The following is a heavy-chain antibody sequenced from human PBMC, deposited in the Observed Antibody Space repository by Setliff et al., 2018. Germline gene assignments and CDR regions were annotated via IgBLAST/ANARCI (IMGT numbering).Heavy chain of an antibody. CDR3: AKDSGYSGYGYFDY. CDR1: GFTFSSYA. J-gene: IGHJ4*02. CDR2: ISGSGGST. Sequence: GGSLRLSCAASGFTFSSYAMSWVRQAPGKGLEWVSAISGSGGSTYYADSVKGRFTISRNNSKNTLYLHMNSLRAEDTAVYYCAKDSGYSGYGYFDYWGQGTLVTVSS. V-gene: IGHV3-23*01. D-gene: IGHD5-12*01.